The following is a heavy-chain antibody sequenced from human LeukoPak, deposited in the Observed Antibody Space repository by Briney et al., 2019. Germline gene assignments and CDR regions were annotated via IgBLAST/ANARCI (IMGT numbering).Heavy chain of an antibody. CDR3: AGATDSSGYTLVGY. CDR2: ISWNSGSI. V-gene: IGHV3-9*01. D-gene: IGHD3-22*01. J-gene: IGHJ4*02. Sequence: GRSLRLSCAASGFTFDDYAMHWVRQAPGKGLEWVSGISWNSGSIGYADSVKGRFTISRDNAKNSLYLQMNSLRAEDTALYYCAGATDSSGYTLVGYWGQGTLVTVSS. CDR1: GFTFDDYA.